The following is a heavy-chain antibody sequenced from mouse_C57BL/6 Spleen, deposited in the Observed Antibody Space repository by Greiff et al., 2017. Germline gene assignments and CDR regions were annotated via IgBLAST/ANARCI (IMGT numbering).Heavy chain of an antibody. CDR3: ARYKAVPHYAMDY. D-gene: IGHD1-1*01. CDR1: GFTFTDYY. CDR2: IRNKANGYTT. J-gene: IGHJ4*01. Sequence: EVNVVESGGGLVQPGGSLSLSCAASGFTFTDYYMSWVRQPPGKALEWLGFIRNKANGYTTEYSASVKGRFTISRDNSQSILYLQMNALRAEDSATYYCARYKAVPHYAMDYWGQGTSVTVSS. V-gene: IGHV7-3*01.